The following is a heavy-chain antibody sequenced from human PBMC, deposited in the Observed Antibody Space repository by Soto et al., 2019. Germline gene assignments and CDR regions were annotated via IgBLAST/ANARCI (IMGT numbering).Heavy chain of an antibody. V-gene: IGHV4-59*04. Sequence: SETLSLTCTVSGGSISSYYWSWIRQPPGKGLEWIGSFYYSGSTYYNVSLKSRVTIFGDTSKNQFSLRLTSVTAADTALYYCARQYSSAWSRLEASFDPWGQGTQVTVSS. CDR2: FYYSGST. J-gene: IGHJ5*02. CDR1: GGSISSYY. CDR3: ARQYSSAWSRLEASFDP. D-gene: IGHD6-13*01.